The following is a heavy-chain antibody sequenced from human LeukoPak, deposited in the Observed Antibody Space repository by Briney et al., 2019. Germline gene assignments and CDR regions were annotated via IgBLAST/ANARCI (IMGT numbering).Heavy chain of an antibody. CDR2: IYYSGSS. CDR1: GGSISSGSYY. Sequence: SQTLSLTCTVSGGSISSGSYYWSWIRQPAGKGLEWIGSIYYSGSSYYNPSLKSRLTISVDTSKNQFSLKLSSVTAADTAEYYCARDLYSSRTNDAFVIWGQGTMVTVSS. CDR3: ARDLYSSRTNDAFVI. J-gene: IGHJ3*02. D-gene: IGHD6-13*01. V-gene: IGHV4-61*02.